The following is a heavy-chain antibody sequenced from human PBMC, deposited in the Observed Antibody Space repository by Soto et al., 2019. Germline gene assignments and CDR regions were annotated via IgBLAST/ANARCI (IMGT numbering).Heavy chain of an antibody. CDR3: ARLRKDYYYYYGMDV. CDR1: GFTVSSNY. J-gene: IGHJ6*02. Sequence: PGGSLRLSCAASGFTVSSNYMSWVRRAPGKGLEWVSVIYSGGSTYYADSVKGRFTISRDNSKNTLYLQMNSLRAEDTAVYYCARLRKDYYYYYGMDVWGQGTTVTVSS. CDR2: IYSGGST. V-gene: IGHV3-53*01.